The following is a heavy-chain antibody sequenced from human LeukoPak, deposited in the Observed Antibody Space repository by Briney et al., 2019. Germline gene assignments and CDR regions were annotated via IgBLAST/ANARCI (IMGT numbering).Heavy chain of an antibody. CDR1: GFTFSSYA. J-gene: IGHJ5*02. Sequence: GGSLRLSCAASGFTFSSYAMSWVRQAPGKGLQWVAVISGSGGSTYYADSVKGRFTISRDNSKNTLYLQMNSLRAEDTAVYYCAKGITTFPENWFDPWGQGTLVTVSS. CDR2: ISGSGGST. D-gene: IGHD3-3*01. V-gene: IGHV3-23*01. CDR3: AKGITTFPENWFDP.